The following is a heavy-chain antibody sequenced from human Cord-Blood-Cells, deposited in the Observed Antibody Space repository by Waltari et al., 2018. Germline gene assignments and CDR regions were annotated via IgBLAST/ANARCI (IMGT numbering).Heavy chain of an antibody. D-gene: IGHD5-12*01. Sequence: QVQLVQSGAEVKKPGASGKVSCKASGYTFTVYYMHAVRQAPGQGLEWMGWINPNSGGTNYAQKFQGWVTMTRDTSISTAYMELSRLRSDDTAVYYCARVRRSGYDLSAFDIWGQGTMVTVSS. J-gene: IGHJ3*02. CDR2: INPNSGGT. CDR1: GYTFTVYY. CDR3: ARVRRSGYDLSAFDI. V-gene: IGHV1-2*04.